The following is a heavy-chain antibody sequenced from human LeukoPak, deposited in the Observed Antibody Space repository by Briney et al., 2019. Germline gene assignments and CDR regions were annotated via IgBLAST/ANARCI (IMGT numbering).Heavy chain of an antibody. V-gene: IGHV1-69*13. CDR1: GGTLSSYA. D-gene: IGHD3-10*01. J-gene: IGHJ6*02. CDR3: AMTRGLSWYYYGMDV. Sequence: ASVKVSCKASGGTLSSYAISWVRQAPGQGLEWMGGIIPIFGTANYAQKFQGRVTITADESTSTAYMELSSLRSEDTAVYYCAMTRGLSWYYYGMDVWGQGTTVTVSS. CDR2: IIPIFGTA.